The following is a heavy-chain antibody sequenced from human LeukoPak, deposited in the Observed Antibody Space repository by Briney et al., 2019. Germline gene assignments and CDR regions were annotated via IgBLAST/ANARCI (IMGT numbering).Heavy chain of an antibody. D-gene: IGHD4-17*01. J-gene: IGHJ3*02. CDR2: ISYIGRT. CDR1: DDSFSSHY. V-gene: IGHV4-59*11. CDR3: ARDLVTVTKGFDI. Sequence: SETPSLTCAVSDDSFSSHYWTWIRQPPGKGLEWIGYISYIGRTNYNPPLKSRVTISIDTSKNQFSLKLTSVTAADTAVYYCARDLVTVTKGFDIWGQGTMVSVSS.